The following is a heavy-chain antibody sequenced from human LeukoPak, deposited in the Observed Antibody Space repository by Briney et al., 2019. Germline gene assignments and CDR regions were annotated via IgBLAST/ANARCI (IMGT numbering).Heavy chain of an antibody. CDR1: GGTFSSYA. J-gene: IGHJ6*03. V-gene: IGHV1-69*05. Sequence: GASVKVSCKASGGTFSSYAISWVRQAPGQGLEWMGGNIPIFGTANYAQKFQGRVTITTDESTSTAYMELSSLRSEDTAVYYCARAAAFLDYYYYYMDVWGKGTTVTVSS. D-gene: IGHD2-2*01. CDR3: ARAAAFLDYYYYYMDV. CDR2: NIPIFGTA.